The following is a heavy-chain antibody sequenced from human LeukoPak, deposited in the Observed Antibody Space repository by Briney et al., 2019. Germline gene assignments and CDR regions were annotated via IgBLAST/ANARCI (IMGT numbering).Heavy chain of an antibody. CDR2: IYPGDSDT. V-gene: IGHV5-51*01. D-gene: IGHD1-26*01. CDR3: AILYTGSSGAFDI. Sequence: PGEPLKIPGKCSGDPFISTCSGWLRQLPGKGLEWMGIIYPGDSDTRYSPSFQGQVTISADKSINTAYLQWSSPKASDTAMYYCAILYTGSSGAFDIWGQGTMVTVSS. CDR1: GDPFISTC. J-gene: IGHJ3*02.